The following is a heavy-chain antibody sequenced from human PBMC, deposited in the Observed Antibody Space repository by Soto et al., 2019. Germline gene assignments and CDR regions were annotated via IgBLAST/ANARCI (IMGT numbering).Heavy chain of an antibody. D-gene: IGHD3-3*01. Sequence: GGPLRLSCAASVSPFSSYAMSWVRQAPGQGLEWVSAISGSGGSTYYANSVTSRFTISRDTSKNTLYPQMNSLRAEHTAAYYSANELQFLEWGDGPDLVNDAFDIWGQGTMVTVSS. V-gene: IGHV3-23*01. CDR1: VSPFSSYA. J-gene: IGHJ3*02. CDR2: ISGSGGST. CDR3: ANELQFLEWGDGPDLVNDAFDI.